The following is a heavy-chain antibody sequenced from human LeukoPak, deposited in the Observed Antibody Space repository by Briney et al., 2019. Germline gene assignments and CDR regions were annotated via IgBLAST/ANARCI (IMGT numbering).Heavy chain of an antibody. V-gene: IGHV3-23*01. D-gene: IGHD5-18*01. CDR3: AKNGYSYGYGVGYYFDY. CDR2: ISGSGGST. CDR1: GFTFSSYG. Sequence: GGSLRLSCAASGFTFSSYGMSWVRQAPGKGLEWVSSISGSGGSTYYADSVKGRFTISRDNSKNTLYLQMNSLRAEDTAVYYCAKNGYSYGYGVGYYFDYWGEGTLDTVSS. J-gene: IGHJ4*02.